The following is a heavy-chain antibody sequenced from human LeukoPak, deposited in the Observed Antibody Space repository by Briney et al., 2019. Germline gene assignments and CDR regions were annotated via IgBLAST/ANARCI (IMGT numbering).Heavy chain of an antibody. D-gene: IGHD1-26*01. CDR1: GFTFYDYG. Sequence: GGSLRLSCAASGFTFYDYGMSWVRQAPGQGLEWVSGINWNGGSTGYTDSVKGRFTISRDNAKNSLYLQMNSLRAEDTALYYCTRGGLSGSYLYYYYYYMDVWGKGTTVTVSS. V-gene: IGHV3-20*04. CDR2: INWNGGST. CDR3: TRGGLSGSYLYYYYYYMDV. J-gene: IGHJ6*03.